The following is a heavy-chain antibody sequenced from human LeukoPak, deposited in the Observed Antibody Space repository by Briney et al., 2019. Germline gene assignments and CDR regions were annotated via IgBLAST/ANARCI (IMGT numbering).Heavy chain of an antibody. CDR2: ISAYNGNT. CDR1: GYTFTSYG. J-gene: IGHJ4*02. D-gene: IGHD3-10*01. Sequence: ASVKVSCKASGYTFTSYGISWVRQAPRQGLEWMGWISAYNGNTNYAQKLQGRVTMTTDTSTSTAYMELRSLRSDDTAVYYCASGRFGELSFDYWGQGTLVTVSS. CDR3: ASGRFGELSFDY. V-gene: IGHV1-18*01.